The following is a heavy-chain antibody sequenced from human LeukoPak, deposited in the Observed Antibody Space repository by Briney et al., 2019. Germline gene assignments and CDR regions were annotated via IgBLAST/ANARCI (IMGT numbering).Heavy chain of an antibody. Sequence: GRSLRLSCAASGFTFSSYGMHWVRQAPGKGLEWVSIIYSGGRTYYEDSVKGRFTISRDNSKNTLYLQMNSLRAEDTAVYYCARGVEPRDYSLDYWGQGTLVTVSS. V-gene: IGHV3-66*01. CDR2: IYSGGRT. CDR1: GFTFSSYG. CDR3: ARGVEPRDYSLDY. D-gene: IGHD3-16*01. J-gene: IGHJ4*02.